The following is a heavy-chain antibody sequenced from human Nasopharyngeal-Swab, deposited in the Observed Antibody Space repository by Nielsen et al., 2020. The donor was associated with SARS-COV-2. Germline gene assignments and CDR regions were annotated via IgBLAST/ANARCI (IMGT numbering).Heavy chain of an antibody. CDR1: GFTFSSYG. V-gene: IGHV3-30*18. D-gene: IGHD6-19*01. J-gene: IGHJ5*02. CDR3: AKEGIAVAAGSWFDP. CDR2: ISYDGSNK. Sequence: GESLKISCAASGFTFSSYGMHWVRQAPGKGLEWVAVISYDGSNKYYADSVKGRFTISRGNSKNTLYLQMNSLRAEDTAVYYCAKEGIAVAAGSWFDPWGQGTLVTVSS.